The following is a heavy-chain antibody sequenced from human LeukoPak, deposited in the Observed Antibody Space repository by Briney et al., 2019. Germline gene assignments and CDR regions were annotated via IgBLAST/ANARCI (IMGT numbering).Heavy chain of an antibody. Sequence: PGGSLRLSCAASGFTFSSYEMNWVRQGPGKGPEWVSGINWNGGSTGYADSVKGRFTISRDNAKNSLYLQMNSLRAEDTALYYCASGGIYYGAAFDFWGQGSLVTVSS. D-gene: IGHD1-26*01. J-gene: IGHJ4*02. CDR1: GFTFSSYE. CDR3: ASGGIYYGAAFDF. CDR2: INWNGGST. V-gene: IGHV3-20*04.